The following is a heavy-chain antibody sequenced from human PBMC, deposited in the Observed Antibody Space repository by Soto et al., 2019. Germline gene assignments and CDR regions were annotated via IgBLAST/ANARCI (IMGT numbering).Heavy chain of an antibody. CDR3: AKSGLLWFGESEYYFDY. J-gene: IGHJ4*02. Sequence: PGGSLRLSCAASGFTFSSYAMSWVRQAPGKGLEWVSAISGSGGSTYYADSVKGRCTISRDNSKNTLYLQMNSLRAEDTAVYYCAKSGLLWFGESEYYFDYWGQGTLVTVSS. V-gene: IGHV3-23*01. CDR1: GFTFSSYA. D-gene: IGHD3-10*01. CDR2: ISGSGGST.